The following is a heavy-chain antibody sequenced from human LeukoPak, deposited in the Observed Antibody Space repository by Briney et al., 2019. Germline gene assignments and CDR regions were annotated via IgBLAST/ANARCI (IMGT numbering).Heavy chain of an antibody. Sequence: GGSLRLSCAASGFTVSSNYMSWVRQAPGKGLEWVSDIYSGGNTYYAGSVKGRFTISRDNSKNTVYFQLDSLRAEDTAVYYCARTIPYGSGRQHPGKYYFDYWGQGTLVTVSS. CDR3: ARTIPYGSGRQHPGKYYFDY. V-gene: IGHV3-53*01. CDR2: IYSGGNT. D-gene: IGHD3-10*01. CDR1: GFTVSSNY. J-gene: IGHJ4*02.